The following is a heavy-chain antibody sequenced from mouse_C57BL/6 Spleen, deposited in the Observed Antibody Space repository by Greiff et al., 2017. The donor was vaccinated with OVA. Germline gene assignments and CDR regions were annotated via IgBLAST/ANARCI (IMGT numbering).Heavy chain of an antibody. V-gene: IGHV1-15*01. D-gene: IGHD1-1*01. Sequence: QVHVKQSGAELVRPGASVTLSCKASGYTFTDYEMHWVKQTPVHGLEWIGAIDPETGGTAYNQKFKGKAILTADKSSSTAYMELRSLTSEDSAVYYCTRGDYYYGSSYPFFDYWGQGTTLTVSS. CDR2: IDPETGGT. CDR1: GYTFTDYE. J-gene: IGHJ2*01. CDR3: TRGDYYYGSSYPFFDY.